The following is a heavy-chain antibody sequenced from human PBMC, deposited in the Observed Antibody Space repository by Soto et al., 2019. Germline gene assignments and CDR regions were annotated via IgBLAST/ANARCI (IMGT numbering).Heavy chain of an antibody. J-gene: IGHJ3*02. D-gene: IGHD2-15*01. V-gene: IGHV4-59*01. CDR2: IYYSGST. Sequence: LSLTCTVSGGSISSYYWSWIRQPPGKGLEWIGYIYYSGSTNYNPSLKSRVTISVDTSKNQFSLKLSSVTAADTAVYYCARMGCSGGSCYDRYAFDIWGQGTMVTVSS. CDR3: ARMGCSGGSCYDRYAFDI. CDR1: GGSISSYY.